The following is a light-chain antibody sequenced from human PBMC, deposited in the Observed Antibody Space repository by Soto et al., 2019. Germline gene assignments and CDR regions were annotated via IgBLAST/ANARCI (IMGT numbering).Light chain of an antibody. CDR1: QNISNY. Sequence: IVLTQSPATLYLSPGIRATLSCRASQNISNYLIWYQQKPRQAPRLLIYDVSNGATGLSVRFSGSGSGTNFTLTISSLEPEDFAVYYCQRRYNWPRTFGQGTKVDI. J-gene: IGKJ1*01. CDR2: DVS. V-gene: IGKV3-11*01. CDR3: QRRYNWPRT.